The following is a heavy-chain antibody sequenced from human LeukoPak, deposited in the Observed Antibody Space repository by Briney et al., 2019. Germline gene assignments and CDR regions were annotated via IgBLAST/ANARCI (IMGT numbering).Heavy chain of an antibody. CDR1: GFTFSSYS. J-gene: IGHJ4*02. CDR2: ISSSSSTK. D-gene: IGHD6-13*01. Sequence: GGSLRLSGAASGFTFSSYSMNWVRQAPGKGPEGISYISSSSSTKHYADSVKGRFTISRDNAKNSLYLQMNSLRAEDTAVYYCARDGYSSSWTLFDYWGQGTLVTVSS. V-gene: IGHV3-48*04. CDR3: ARDGYSSSWTLFDY.